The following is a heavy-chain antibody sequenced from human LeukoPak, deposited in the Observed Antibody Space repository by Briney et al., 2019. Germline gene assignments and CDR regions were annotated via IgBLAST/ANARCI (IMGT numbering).Heavy chain of an antibody. CDR3: ARRYFDY. J-gene: IGHJ4*02. V-gene: IGHV3-7*01. D-gene: IGHD1-14*01. Sequence: GGSLRLSCAAAGFSFSSHGMYWVRQAPGKGLEWVANIKQDGSEKYYVDSVKGRFTISRDNAKNSLYLQMNSLRAEDTAVYYCARRYFDYWGQGTLVTVSS. CDR2: IKQDGSEK. CDR1: GFSFSSHG.